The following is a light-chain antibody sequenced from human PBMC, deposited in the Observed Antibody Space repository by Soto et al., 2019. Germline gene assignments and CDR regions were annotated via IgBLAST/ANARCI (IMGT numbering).Light chain of an antibody. V-gene: IGLV7-46*01. CDR3: LVSAGGAFV. CDR2: DTI. J-gene: IGLJ1*01. CDR1: TGAVTSGHY. Sequence: QAVVTQEPSLTVSPGGTVTLTCGSSTGAVTSGHYPYWFQQKPGQAPSTLIYDTINKYSWTPARFSGSLLWGKAALTLSGAQPEDEAEYYCLVSAGGAFVFGAGTKVTVL.